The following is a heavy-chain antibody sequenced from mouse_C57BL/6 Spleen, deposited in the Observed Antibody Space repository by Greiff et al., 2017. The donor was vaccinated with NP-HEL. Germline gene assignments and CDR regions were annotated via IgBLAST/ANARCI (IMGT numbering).Heavy chain of an antibody. V-gene: IGHV1-82*01. CDR3: ARSALDGYFAY. CDR1: GYAFSSSW. D-gene: IGHD2-3*01. CDR2: IYPGDGDT. Sequence: QVQLQQSGPELVKPGASVKISCKASGYAFSSSWMNWVKQRPGKGLEWIGRIYPGDGDTNYNGKFKGKATLTADKSSSTAYMQLSSLTSEDSAVYFCARSALDGYFAYWGQGTLVTVSA. J-gene: IGHJ3*01.